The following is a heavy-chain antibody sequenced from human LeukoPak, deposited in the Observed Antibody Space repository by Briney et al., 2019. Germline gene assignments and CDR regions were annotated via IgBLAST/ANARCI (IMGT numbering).Heavy chain of an antibody. CDR2: IYYSGST. D-gene: IGHD4-17*01. CDR1: GGSISSYY. J-gene: IGHJ4*02. Sequence: PSETLSLTCTVSGGSISSYYWSWIRQPPGKGLEWIGYIYYSGSTNYNPSLKSRVTISVDTSKNQFSLKLSSVTAADTAVYYCARGRYPTVTTEGYYFDYWGQGTLVTVSS. V-gene: IGHV4-59*12. CDR3: ARGRYPTVTTEGYYFDY.